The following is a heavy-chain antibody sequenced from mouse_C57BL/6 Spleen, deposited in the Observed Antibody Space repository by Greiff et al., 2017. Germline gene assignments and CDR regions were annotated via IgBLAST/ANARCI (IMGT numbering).Heavy chain of an antibody. D-gene: IGHD1-1*01. CDR1: GYTFTGYW. CDR3: ARREVFSTTVVDAMDY. V-gene: IGHV1-9*01. Sequence: QVQLQQSGAELMKPGASVKLSCKATGYTFTGYWIEWVKQRPGHGLEWIGEILPGSGSTNYNEKFKGKATFTADTSSNTAYMQLSSLTTEDSAIYYCARREVFSTTVVDAMDYWGQGTSVTVSS. CDR2: ILPGSGST. J-gene: IGHJ4*01.